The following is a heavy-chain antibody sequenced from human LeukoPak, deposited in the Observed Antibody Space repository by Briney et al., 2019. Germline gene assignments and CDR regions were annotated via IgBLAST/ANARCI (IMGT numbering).Heavy chain of an antibody. D-gene: IGHD4-17*01. CDR2: ITHHGRT. V-gene: IGHV4-34*01. CDR1: GGSLSNYY. J-gene: IGHJ4*02. CDR3: APIYGDYSDFDS. Sequence: PSETLSLTCAVYGGSLSNYYWSWVRQPPGKGLEWIGEITHHGRTNYNPSLMSRVTISRDTSKNQFYLKMNSVSAADTALYYCAPIYGDYSDFDSWGQGTLVTVSS.